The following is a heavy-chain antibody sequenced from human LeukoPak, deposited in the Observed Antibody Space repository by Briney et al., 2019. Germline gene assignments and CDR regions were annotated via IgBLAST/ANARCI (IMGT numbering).Heavy chain of an antibody. CDR2: SNDSGGT. CDR1: GGTFSGYY. V-gene: IGHV4-34*01. D-gene: IGHD1-26*01. Sequence: PSETLSLTCAVYGGTFSGYYWSWIRQPPGKRLEWVGESNDSGGTNYNPSLKSRVTISADKSMNQVSLKLTSVTAADTAVYYRARLSVIVGAALEYYYYYMDVWGQGTTVTVSS. CDR3: ARLSVIVGAALEYYYYYMDV. J-gene: IGHJ6*03.